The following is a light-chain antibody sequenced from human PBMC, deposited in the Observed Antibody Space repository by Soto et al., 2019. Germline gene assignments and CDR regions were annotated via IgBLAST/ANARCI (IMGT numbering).Light chain of an antibody. CDR2: DAS. V-gene: IGKV1-5*01. CDR1: QTTNTW. CDR3: QQYISYPYT. Sequence: DIQMTQFPSTLSASVGDRVTITCRASQTTNTWLAWYQQKPGPAPKLLIYDASSLEGGVPSRFSASGSGTEFTLTISSLQPDDLATYYCQQYISYPYTFGKGTKVEIK. J-gene: IGKJ2*01.